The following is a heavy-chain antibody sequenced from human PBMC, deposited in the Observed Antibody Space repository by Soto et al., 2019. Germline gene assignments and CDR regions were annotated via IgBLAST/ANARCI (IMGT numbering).Heavy chain of an antibody. CDR3: ARRGYDFWSGLDV. CDR2: IDPTDSFT. V-gene: IGHV5-10-1*01. D-gene: IGHD3-3*01. Sequence: PGESLKISCKGSGYNFTSYWIIWVRQMPGTGLEWMGNIDPTDSFTNYSPSFQGHVTISTDKSMSTAYLQWGTLKASDTAMYYCARRGYDFWSGLDVWGQGTTVTVSS. CDR1: GYNFTSYW. J-gene: IGHJ6*02.